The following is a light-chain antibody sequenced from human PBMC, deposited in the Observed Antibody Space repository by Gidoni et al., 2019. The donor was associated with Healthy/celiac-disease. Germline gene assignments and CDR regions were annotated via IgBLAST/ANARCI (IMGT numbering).Light chain of an antibody. Sequence: SYELTQPPPLSVSPGQTARITCSGDALATQYAYWYQQKPGQAPVLVIYKDSERPSGIPERFSGSSSGTTVTLTISGVQAEDEADYYCQSADSSGTMEVFGRGTKLTVL. CDR3: QSADSSGTMEV. V-gene: IGLV3-25*03. CDR2: KDS. CDR1: ALATQY. J-gene: IGLJ2*01.